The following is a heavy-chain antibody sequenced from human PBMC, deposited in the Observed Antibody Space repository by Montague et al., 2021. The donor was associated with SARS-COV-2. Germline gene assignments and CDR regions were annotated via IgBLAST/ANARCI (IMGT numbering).Heavy chain of an antibody. Sequence: SETLSLTCSVSGDSINNSCYYWGWIRQPPGNGLEWIGSIYYSGSAYSNPSLNSRATITVDTANNHFSLKLNSVTATDTAVYYCARLASTRGVIIRLAFDIWGQGTKVTVSS. CDR3: ARLASTRGVIIRLAFDI. J-gene: IGHJ3*02. CDR2: IYYSGSA. V-gene: IGHV4-39*02. D-gene: IGHD3-10*01. CDR1: GDSINNSCYY.